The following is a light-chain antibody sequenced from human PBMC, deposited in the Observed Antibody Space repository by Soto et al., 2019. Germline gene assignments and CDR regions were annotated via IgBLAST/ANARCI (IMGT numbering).Light chain of an antibody. J-gene: IGLJ2*01. CDR2: DVS. CDR1: SSDIGAFPY. V-gene: IGLV2-14*01. Sequence: QSVLTQPASVSGSPGQSITISCTGASSDIGAFPYVSWYQKYPGKAPKLIISDVSIRPSGVSPRFSASKSGNTASLTVSGLQAEDEADYYCATYTPSGSQVFGGGTKLTVL. CDR3: ATYTPSGSQV.